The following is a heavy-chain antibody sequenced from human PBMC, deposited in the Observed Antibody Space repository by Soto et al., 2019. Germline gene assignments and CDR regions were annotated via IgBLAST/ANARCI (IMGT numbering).Heavy chain of an antibody. CDR2: ISGSEDRT. CDR3: GRAYTGG. J-gene: IGHJ4*02. Sequence: LQSGGGVVQPGESLRLSCAASGFSLRDHALSWVGQAAGGGLEWVSGISGSEDRTNYADFVRGRLIISKDRTKNTLYLDMSGLGVDDTAVYFCGRAYTGGWGQGTLVTVSS. D-gene: IGHD3-10*01. CDR1: GFSLRDHA. V-gene: IGHV3-23*01.